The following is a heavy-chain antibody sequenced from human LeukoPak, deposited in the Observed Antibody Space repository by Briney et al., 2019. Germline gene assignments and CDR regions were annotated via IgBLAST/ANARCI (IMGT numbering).Heavy chain of an antibody. D-gene: IGHD3/OR15-3a*01. V-gene: IGHV4-39*01. CDR1: GVSISSSNSY. CDR2: IYYTGNT. Sequence: PSETLSLTCTVSGVSISSSNSYWGWIRQPPRKGLEWIGSIYYTGNTYYNASLKSRVTISIDTSKNQISLRLTSVTATDTAMYYCARQTGSGLFTLPGGQGTLVTVSS. J-gene: IGHJ4*02. CDR3: ARQTGSGLFTLP.